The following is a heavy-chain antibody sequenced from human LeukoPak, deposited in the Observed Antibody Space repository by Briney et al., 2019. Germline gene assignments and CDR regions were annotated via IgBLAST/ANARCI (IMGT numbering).Heavy chain of an antibody. J-gene: IGHJ4*01. CDR3: ATDSGYCSSVRCDPRPLEY. V-gene: IGHV1-69-2*01. D-gene: IGHD2-2*01. CDR2: IDPEDDET. Sequence: ASVKVSCKASGYTFTDYYMYWVQQAPGKGLEWMGRIDPEDDETIYAEKFQGRVTISVDTSTDTAYMELSSLRSEDTAVYYCATDSGYCSSVRCDPRPLEYWGPGTLVTVSS. CDR1: GYTFTDYY.